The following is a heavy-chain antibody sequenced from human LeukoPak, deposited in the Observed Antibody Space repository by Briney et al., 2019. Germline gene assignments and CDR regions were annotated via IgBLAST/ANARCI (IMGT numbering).Heavy chain of an antibody. Sequence: PSVKVSCKASGGTFSSYAISWVRQTPGQGLEWMGGIIPIFGTANYAQKFQGRVTITADESTSTAYMELSSLRSEDTAVYYCAIVLGTTWPNWFDPWGQGTLVTVSS. CDR3: AIVLGTTWPNWFDP. D-gene: IGHD4-11*01. CDR1: GGTFSSYA. CDR2: IIPIFGTA. J-gene: IGHJ5*02. V-gene: IGHV1-69*13.